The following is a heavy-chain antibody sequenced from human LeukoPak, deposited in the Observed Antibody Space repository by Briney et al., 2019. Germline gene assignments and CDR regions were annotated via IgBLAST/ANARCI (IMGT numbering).Heavy chain of an antibody. D-gene: IGHD4-17*01. CDR3: AKPARGDYVCRRAFDI. CDR1: GYTFTRYV. Sequence: GSVTVSRKASGYTFTRYVINGVGQPTGQEGAGMGWMNPNSGNKGYTQKFQGRVTKTRNTSISTTYKELSSLKSEDTAVYYCAKPARGDYVCRRAFDIWGQGTMVTVSS. J-gene: IGHJ3*02. V-gene: IGHV1-8*01. CDR2: MNPNSGNK.